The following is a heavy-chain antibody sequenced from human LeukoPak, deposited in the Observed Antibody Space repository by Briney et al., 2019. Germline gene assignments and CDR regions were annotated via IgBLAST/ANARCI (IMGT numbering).Heavy chain of an antibody. CDR3: TTAPTRGWLPYFDY. CDR2: ITADGTE. Sequence: GGSLRLSCAVSALTFSDAWISWVRQAPGKGLEWVARITADGTEDYAAPVNARFTASRDDSKTTVYLQMNSLTTEDTAVYYCTTAPTRGWLPYFDYWGQGTVATVSS. D-gene: IGHD5-24*01. V-gene: IGHV3-15*01. J-gene: IGHJ4*02. CDR1: ALTFSDAW.